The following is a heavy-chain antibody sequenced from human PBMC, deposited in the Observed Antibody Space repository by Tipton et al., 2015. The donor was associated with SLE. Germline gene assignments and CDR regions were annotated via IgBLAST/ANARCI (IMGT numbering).Heavy chain of an antibody. V-gene: IGHV4-34*01. CDR2: INHSGST. CDR1: GGSFSGYY. J-gene: IGHJ6*02. CDR3: ARGTYSSSWSYYYYYGMDV. D-gene: IGHD6-13*01. Sequence: TLSLTCAVYGGSFSGYYWSWIRQPPGKGLEWIGEINHSGSTNYNPSLKSRVTISVDTSKNQFSLKLSSVTAADTAVYYCARGTYSSSWSYYYYYGMDVWGQGTTVIVSS.